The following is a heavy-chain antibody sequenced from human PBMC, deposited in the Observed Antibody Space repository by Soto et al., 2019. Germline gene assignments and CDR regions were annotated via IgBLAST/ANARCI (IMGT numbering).Heavy chain of an antibody. Sequence: SETLSLTCTVSGGSISSSSYYWGWIRQPPGKGLEWIGSIYYSGSTYYNPSLKSRVTISVDTSKNQFSLKLSSVTAADTAVYYCARTMTTTIFSERGYYHHYGMDVWGQGTTVTVSS. CDR3: ARTMTTTIFSERGYYHHYGMDV. CDR2: IYYSGST. V-gene: IGHV4-39*01. D-gene: IGHD4-17*01. CDR1: GGSISSSSYY. J-gene: IGHJ6*02.